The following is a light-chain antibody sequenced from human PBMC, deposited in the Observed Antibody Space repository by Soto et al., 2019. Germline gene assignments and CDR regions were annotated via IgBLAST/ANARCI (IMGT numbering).Light chain of an antibody. V-gene: IGLV2-14*01. Sequence: QSVLTQPASVSGSPGQSITISCTGTSSDVGGYNLVSWYQQHPGKAPKLMIYEVSNRPSGVSNRFSGSKSGNTASLTISGLQAEDEADYYCSSYTSSSNYVFGTGTKVTLL. CDR1: SSDVGGYNL. CDR3: SSYTSSSNYV. CDR2: EVS. J-gene: IGLJ1*01.